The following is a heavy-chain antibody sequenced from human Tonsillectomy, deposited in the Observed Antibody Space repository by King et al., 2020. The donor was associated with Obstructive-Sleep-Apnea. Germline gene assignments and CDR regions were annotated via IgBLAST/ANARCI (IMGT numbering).Heavy chain of an antibody. CDR2: ISVYNGNT. CDR1: GYTFISYA. V-gene: IGHV1-18*04. D-gene: IGHD6-19*01. CDR3: ARDGAPTVGGTGGYNWFDP. Sequence: VQLVESGAEVKKPGASVKVSCKASGYTFISYAISWVRQAPGQGLEWMGWISVYNGNTNYAQKFQGRVTMTTDTSTSTAYLELRSLRADDTAMYYCARDGAPTVGGTGGYNWFDPWGQGTLVTVSS. J-gene: IGHJ5*02.